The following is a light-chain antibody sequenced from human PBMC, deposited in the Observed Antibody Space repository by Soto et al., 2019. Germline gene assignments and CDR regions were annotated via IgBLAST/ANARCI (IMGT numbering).Light chain of an antibody. Sequence: QSALTQPASVSGSPGQSITISCTGTSRDVGGYNYVSWHQQHPGKAPKVIITEVSNRPSGVSNRFSGSKSGNTASLTISGLQAEEEADYYCSSYVNYNTFVFFGGGTKVTVL. J-gene: IGLJ2*01. CDR3: SSYVNYNTFVF. V-gene: IGLV2-14*01. CDR2: EVS. CDR1: SRDVGGYNY.